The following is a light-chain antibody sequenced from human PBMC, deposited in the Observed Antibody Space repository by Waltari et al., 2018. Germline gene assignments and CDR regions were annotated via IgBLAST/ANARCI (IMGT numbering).Light chain of an antibody. J-gene: IGKJ1*01. Sequence: DIQMTQSPSSLSASVGDRVTITCRASQNIDKSLNWYQQKPGKAPNLLIYAASSLQTGVPSRFSGSGSGTDFTLTITSLQPEDFATYYCQQSYSILRTFGQVTKLGI. CDR3: QQSYSILRT. V-gene: IGKV1-39*01. CDR1: QNIDKS. CDR2: AAS.